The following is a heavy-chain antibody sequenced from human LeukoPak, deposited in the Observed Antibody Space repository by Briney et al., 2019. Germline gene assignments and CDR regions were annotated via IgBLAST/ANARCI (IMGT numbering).Heavy chain of an antibody. D-gene: IGHD6-13*01. Sequence: GGSLRLSCSASGFSFSSYDMHWVRQAPGKGLEYVPGISSNGGSTYYAASVKGRFTISRDNSKNTLYLQMSSLRGEDTAVYYCVKIAADWGQGTLVTVSS. V-gene: IGHV3-64D*06. CDR2: ISSNGGST. CDR1: GFSFSSYD. CDR3: VKIAAD. J-gene: IGHJ4*02.